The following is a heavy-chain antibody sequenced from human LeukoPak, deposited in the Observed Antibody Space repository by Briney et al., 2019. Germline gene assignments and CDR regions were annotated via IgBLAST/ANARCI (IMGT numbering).Heavy chain of an antibody. D-gene: IGHD3-10*01. Sequence: SVKVSCKASGGTLSSYAISWVRQAPGQGLEWMGGIIPIFGTANYAQKFQGRVTITADESTSTAYMELSSLRSEDTAVYYCARDYRITMVRGVYNWFDPWGQGTLVTVSS. V-gene: IGHV1-69*13. CDR1: GGTLSSYA. J-gene: IGHJ5*02. CDR2: IIPIFGTA. CDR3: ARDYRITMVRGVYNWFDP.